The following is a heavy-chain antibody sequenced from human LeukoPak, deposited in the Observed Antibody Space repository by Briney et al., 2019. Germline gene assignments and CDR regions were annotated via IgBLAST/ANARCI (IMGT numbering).Heavy chain of an antibody. J-gene: IGHJ3*02. V-gene: IGHV4-61*01. CDR2: IYYSGST. CDR1: GGSVSSGSYY. Sequence: SETLSLTCTVSGGSVSSGSYYWSWIRQPPGKGLEWTGYIYYSGSTNYNPSLKSRVTISVDTSKNQFSLKLSSVTAADTAVYYRARSLGWDSGAFNIWGQGTMVTVSS. D-gene: IGHD1-26*01. CDR3: ARSLGWDSGAFNI.